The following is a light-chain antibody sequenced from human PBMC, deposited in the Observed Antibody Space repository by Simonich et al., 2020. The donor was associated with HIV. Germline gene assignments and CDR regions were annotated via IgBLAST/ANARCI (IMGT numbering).Light chain of an antibody. CDR2: EGS. CDR3: CSYAGSDTVL. CDR1: SSDVGSYNL. Sequence: QSALTQPASVAGALGQSIPIPCPGTSSDVGSYNLVAWYQQDPGKAPKLMIYEGSKRPSGVSNRFSGSKSGNTASLTISGLQAEDEADYYCCSYAGSDTVLFGGGTRLTVL. J-gene: IGLJ2*01. V-gene: IGLV2-23*01.